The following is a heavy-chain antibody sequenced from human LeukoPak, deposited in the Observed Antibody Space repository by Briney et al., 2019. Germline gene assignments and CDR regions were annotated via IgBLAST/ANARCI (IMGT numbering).Heavy chain of an antibody. CDR2: INTDGTVT. V-gene: IGHV3-74*01. J-gene: IGHJ4*02. CDR3: ATKQWLAPPPDS. D-gene: IGHD6-19*01. CDR1: GFTFSKYW. Sequence: PGGSLRLSCAASGFTFSKYWMLWVRQAPGKGLESVSRINTDGTVTTYADSVKGRFTVSRYNADNTMILQMNSVRDEDTAVYDCATKQWLAPPPDSWGQGTPVTVSS.